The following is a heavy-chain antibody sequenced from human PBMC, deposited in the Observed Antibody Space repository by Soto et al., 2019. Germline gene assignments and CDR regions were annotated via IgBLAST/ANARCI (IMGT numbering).Heavy chain of an antibody. Sequence: GESLKISCKGSGYSFTSYWISWVRQMPGKGLEWMGRIDPSDSYTNYSPSFQGHVTISADKSISTAYLQWSSLKASDTAMYYCARQARYYYDSTLDALDIWGQGTMVTVSS. CDR3: ARQARYYYDSTLDALDI. V-gene: IGHV5-10-1*01. CDR1: GYSFTSYW. D-gene: IGHD3-22*01. J-gene: IGHJ3*02. CDR2: IDPSDSYT.